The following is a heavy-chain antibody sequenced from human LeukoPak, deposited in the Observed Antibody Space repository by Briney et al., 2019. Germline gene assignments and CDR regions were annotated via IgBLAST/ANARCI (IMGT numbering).Heavy chain of an antibody. CDR1: GYTFTGYY. Sequence: GASVKVSCKASGYTFTGYYMHWVRQAPGQGLEWMGGIIPIFGTANYAQKFQGRVTITADESTSTAYMELSSLRSEDTAVYYCARCGSGSYYNGYFDYWGQGTLVTVSS. J-gene: IGHJ4*02. CDR3: ARCGSGSYYNGYFDY. CDR2: IIPIFGTA. V-gene: IGHV1-69*13. D-gene: IGHD3-10*01.